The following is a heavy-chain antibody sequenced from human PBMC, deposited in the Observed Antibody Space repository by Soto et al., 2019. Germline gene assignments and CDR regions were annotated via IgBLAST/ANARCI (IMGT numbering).Heavy chain of an antibody. CDR1: GGSISSGDYY. J-gene: IGHJ6*02. Sequence: QVQLQESGPGLVKPSQTLSLTCTVSGGSISSGDYYWSWIRQPPGKGLEWIGYIYYSGSTYYNPSLKNRVTISVETSKNQFSLELSSVTAADTAGYYCATSITIFGVVPHVGMDVWCQGTTVTVSS. CDR3: ATSITIFGVVPHVGMDV. V-gene: IGHV4-30-4*01. CDR2: IYYSGST. D-gene: IGHD3-3*01.